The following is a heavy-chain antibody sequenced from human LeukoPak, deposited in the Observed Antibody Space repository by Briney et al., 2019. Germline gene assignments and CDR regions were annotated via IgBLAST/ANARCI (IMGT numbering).Heavy chain of an antibody. CDR1: GGSFSGYY. CDR3: ARHPTLGATRNP. V-gene: IGHV4-34*01. Sequence: PSETLSLTCAVYGGSFSGYYWSWIRQPPGKGLEWIGEINHSGSTNYNPSLKSRVTISVDTSKNQFSLKLSSVTAADTAVYYCARHPTLGATRNPWGQGTLVTVSS. CDR2: INHSGST. D-gene: IGHD1-26*01. J-gene: IGHJ5*02.